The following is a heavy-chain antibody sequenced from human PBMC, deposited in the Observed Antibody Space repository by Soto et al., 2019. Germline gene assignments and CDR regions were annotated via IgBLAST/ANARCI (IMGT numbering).Heavy chain of an antibody. V-gene: IGHV3-53*04. CDR3: ARSPLSYCSSTSCYAGPFDY. J-gene: IGHJ4*02. Sequence: GGSLRLSCAAAGFTVSSHYMSWVRQAPGKGLEWVSVIYSGGSTYYADSVKGRFTISRHNSKNTLYLQMNSLRAEDTAVYYCARSPLSYCSSTSCYAGPFDYWGQGTLVTVSS. D-gene: IGHD2-2*01. CDR2: IYSGGST. CDR1: GFTVSSHY.